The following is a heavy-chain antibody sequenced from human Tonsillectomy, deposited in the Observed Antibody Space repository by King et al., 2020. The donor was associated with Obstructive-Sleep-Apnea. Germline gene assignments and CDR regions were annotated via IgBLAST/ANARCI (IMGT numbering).Heavy chain of an antibody. CDR2: IHHSGNT. CDR3: ARVRPNHDFDI. CDR1: GYSISSGYY. V-gene: IGHV4-38-2*02. J-gene: IGHJ3*02. Sequence: QLQESGPGLVKPSETLSLTCSVSGYSISSGYYWGWIRQCPGKRLDWIVSIHHSGNTYCNPSLKSRVTTSIDTAYDQFSLKLSSGTATDTAIYFCARVRPNHDFDIWGQGTMVIVSS.